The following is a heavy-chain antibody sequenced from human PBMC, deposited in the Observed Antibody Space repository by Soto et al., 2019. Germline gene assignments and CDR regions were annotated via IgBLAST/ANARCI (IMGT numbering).Heavy chain of an antibody. Sequence: GESLKISCNVSGYSFTSYWIGWVRQMPGKGLEWMGIIYPGDSDTRYSPSFQGQVTISADKSISTAYLQWSSLKASDTAMYYCARTSAAGKYYYGMDVWGQGTTVTVSS. V-gene: IGHV5-51*01. CDR1: GYSFTSYW. J-gene: IGHJ6*02. D-gene: IGHD6-13*01. CDR3: ARTSAAGKYYYGMDV. CDR2: IYPGDSDT.